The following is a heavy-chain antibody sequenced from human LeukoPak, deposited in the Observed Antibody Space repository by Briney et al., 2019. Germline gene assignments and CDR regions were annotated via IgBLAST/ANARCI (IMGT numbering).Heavy chain of an antibody. CDR2: IKQEGSER. V-gene: IGHV3-7*01. CDR3: ARSESTMTTWSMDY. CDR1: GFPFSRYW. D-gene: IGHD5-24*01. Sequence: PGGSLGLSCATSGFPFSRYWMTWVRQAPGKGLEWVAYIKQEGSERYYGDSVEGRFTISRDNARNSVYLQMNSLRAEDTATYHCARSESTMTTWSMDYWGQGILVTVSS. J-gene: IGHJ4*02.